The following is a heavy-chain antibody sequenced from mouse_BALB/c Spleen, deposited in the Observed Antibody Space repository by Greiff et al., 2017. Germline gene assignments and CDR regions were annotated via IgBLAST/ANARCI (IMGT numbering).Heavy chain of an antibody. CDR1: GFTFSDYY. V-gene: IGHV5-4*02. J-gene: IGHJ1*01. CDR2: ISDGGSYT. CDR3: ARDLRRDWYFDV. Sequence: EVQVVESGGGLVKPGGSLKLSCAASGFTFSDYYMYWVRQTPEKRLEWVATISDGGSYTYYPDSVKGRFTISRDNAKNNLYLQMSSLKSEDTAMYYCARDLRRDWYFDVWGAGTTVTVSS.